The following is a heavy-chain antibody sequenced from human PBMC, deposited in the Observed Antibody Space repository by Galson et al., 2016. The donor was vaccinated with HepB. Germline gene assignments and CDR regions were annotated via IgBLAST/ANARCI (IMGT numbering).Heavy chain of an antibody. CDR2: IFYDGSNK. D-gene: IGHD2-2*01. J-gene: IGHJ1*01. CDR1: RFTFTDYW. Sequence: SLRLSCAASRFTFTDYWMSWVRQAPGRGLEWVAIIFYDGSNKNYADSVKGRFTISRDNSKNTLYLQLDSLRAEDTAVYYCSRDPHRYALQLWGQGTLVTVSS. CDR3: SRDPHRYALQL. V-gene: IGHV3-33*08.